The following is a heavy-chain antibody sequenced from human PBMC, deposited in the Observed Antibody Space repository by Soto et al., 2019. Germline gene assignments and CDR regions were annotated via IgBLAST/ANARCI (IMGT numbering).Heavy chain of an antibody. CDR3: ARHLRVYYYGSGSYHGIDV. CDR2: IYYSGST. Sequence: SETLCLTCTVAGGSIRSSSYYWGWIRQPPGKGLEWIGSIYYSGSTYYNPSLKSRVTISVDTSKNQFSLKLGSVTAADTAVYYCARHLRVYYYGSGSYHGIDVWGQGTTVTVSS. CDR1: GGSIRSSSYY. D-gene: IGHD3-10*01. J-gene: IGHJ6*02. V-gene: IGHV4-39*01.